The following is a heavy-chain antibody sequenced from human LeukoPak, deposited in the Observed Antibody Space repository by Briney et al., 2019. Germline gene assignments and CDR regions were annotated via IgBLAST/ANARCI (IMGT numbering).Heavy chain of an antibody. J-gene: IGHJ4*02. CDR3: AKEGGLPGYFDY. CDR1: GFIVSSNY. CDR2: IYSGGNT. Sequence: PGGSLRLSYAASGFIVSSNYMSWVRQAPGKGLEWVSVIYSGGNTHYADSVQGRFIISRDNSTNTLFLQMNSLRAEDTAVYYCAKEGGLPGYFDYWGQGTLVTVSS. V-gene: IGHV3-53*01.